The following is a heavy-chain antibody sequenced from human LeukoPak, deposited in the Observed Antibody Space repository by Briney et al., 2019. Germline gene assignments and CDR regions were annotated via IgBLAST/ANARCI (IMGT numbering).Heavy chain of an antibody. CDR1: GGTFSSYA. Sequence: GGSVKVSCKASGGTFSSYAISWVRQAPGQGLEWMGGIIPIFGTANYAQKFQGRVTITADESTSTAYMELSSLRSEDTAVYYCARGYYYGSGSYYSLSYYYYYMDVWGKGTTVTISS. V-gene: IGHV1-69*01. CDR3: ARGYYYGSGSYYSLSYYYYYMDV. D-gene: IGHD3-10*01. CDR2: IIPIFGTA. J-gene: IGHJ6*03.